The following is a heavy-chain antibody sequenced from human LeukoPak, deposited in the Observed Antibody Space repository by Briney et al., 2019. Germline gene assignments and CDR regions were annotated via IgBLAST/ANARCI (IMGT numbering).Heavy chain of an antibody. CDR1: GASISKDY. CDR3: ARGDYYYYMDV. J-gene: IGHJ6*03. Sequence: SETLSLTCTVSGASISKDYWAWIRQPPGKGLEWIGYVIHSDFNKANGDITNYNPSLKSRVTISVDTSKNQFSLKLSSVAAADTAVYYCARGDYYYYMDVWGKGTTVTVSS. D-gene: IGHD5-24*01. CDR2: VIHSDFNKANGDIT. V-gene: IGHV4-59*01.